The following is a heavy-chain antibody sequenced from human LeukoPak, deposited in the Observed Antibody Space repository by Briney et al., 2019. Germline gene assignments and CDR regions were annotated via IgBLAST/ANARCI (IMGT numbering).Heavy chain of an antibody. CDR3: ARLISGSNIDP. D-gene: IGHD1-26*01. CDR2: MNTNSGNT. V-gene: IGHV1-8*03. CDR1: GYTFTSYG. J-gene: IGHJ5*02. Sequence: ASVKVSCLASGYTFTSYGINWERQATGQGREWNGWMNTNSGNTGYAQKFQGRGTITRNTSKSTACMELSSLRSEDTTVYYCARLISGSNIDPGGQGTLVTVSS.